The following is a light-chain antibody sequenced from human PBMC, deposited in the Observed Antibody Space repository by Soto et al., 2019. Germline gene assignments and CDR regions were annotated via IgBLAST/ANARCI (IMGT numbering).Light chain of an antibody. CDR1: QSISSS. CDR3: QQRSEWPRT. Sequence: EIVLTQSPATLSLSPGERATLSCRASQSISSSLAWYKQKPGQAPSLLIYDAYTRATGFTARFSGSGSVTDFTLTIGSLEPEDFAVYYCQQRSEWPRTFGQGTKVEI. CDR2: DAY. V-gene: IGKV3-11*01. J-gene: IGKJ1*01.